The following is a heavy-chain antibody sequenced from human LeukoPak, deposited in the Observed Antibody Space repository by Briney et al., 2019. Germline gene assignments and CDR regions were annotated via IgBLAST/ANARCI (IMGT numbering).Heavy chain of an antibody. CDR1: GGSFTNYY. D-gene: IGHD3-10*01. J-gene: IGHJ4*02. CDR3: AGERWFGEPFES. CDR2: IYASGIT. Sequence: PSETLSLTCTVSGGSFTNYYWNWIRQPPGKGLEHIGYIYASGITDCNPPLKSRVTISIDTSKNQFSLRLRSVTAADTAVYYCAGERWFGEPFESWGQGTLVTVSS. V-gene: IGHV4-4*09.